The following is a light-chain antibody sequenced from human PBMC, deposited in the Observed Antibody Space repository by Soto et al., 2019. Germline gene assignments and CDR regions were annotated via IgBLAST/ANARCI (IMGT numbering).Light chain of an antibody. CDR1: QSVSSS. Sequence: EIVLTQSPATLSLSPGERATLSCRASQSVSSSLAWSQQKPGQAHRLLIYDASIRATDIPARFSGSGSGTDFTLTISSLWPEDVAVYYRQQRVNWPSTFGQGTKLEIK. CDR2: DAS. J-gene: IGKJ2*01. V-gene: IGKV3-11*01. CDR3: QQRVNWPST.